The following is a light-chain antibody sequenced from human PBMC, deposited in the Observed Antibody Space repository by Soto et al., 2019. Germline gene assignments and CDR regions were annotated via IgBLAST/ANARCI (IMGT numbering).Light chain of an antibody. CDR2: GAS. V-gene: IGKV3-20*01. J-gene: IGKJ1*01. CDR3: QQYGRP. CDR1: QSVTSDY. Sequence: EIVLTQSPGTLSLSPGERATISCRASQSVTSDYLAWYQQKPGQAPRLLIHGASSRATGIPDRFSGSGSGTDFTLTISRLDPEDFAVYYCQQYGRPFGQGTKVEIK.